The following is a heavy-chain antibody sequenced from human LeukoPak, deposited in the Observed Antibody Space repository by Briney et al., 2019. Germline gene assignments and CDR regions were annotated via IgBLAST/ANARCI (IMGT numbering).Heavy chain of an antibody. Sequence: SETLSLTCNVSGDSISSYYWSWVRQPAGKGLEWIGRIYTSGSSNDNPSLKSRITMSVDTSKNQFSLKLSSVTAADTAMYYCAGENVYKAIDYWGQGTLVTVSS. V-gene: IGHV4-4*07. D-gene: IGHD1-14*01. CDR3: AGENVYKAIDY. CDR2: IYTSGSS. J-gene: IGHJ4*02. CDR1: GDSISSYY.